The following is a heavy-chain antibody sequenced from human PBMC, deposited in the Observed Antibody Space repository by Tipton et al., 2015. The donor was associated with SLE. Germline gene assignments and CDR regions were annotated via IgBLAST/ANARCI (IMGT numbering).Heavy chain of an antibody. CDR3: ARDYYGSGFDAFDI. CDR1: GGSITTVGYY. CDR2: IYDSKST. Sequence: TLSLTCTVSGGSITTVGYYWSWNRQHPGKGLEWIGYIYDSKSTYYNPSLKGRLTMSADTSKNQISLKLSSVTAADTAVYYCARDYYGSGFDAFDIWGQGTMVTVSS. D-gene: IGHD3-10*01. V-gene: IGHV4-31*03. J-gene: IGHJ3*02.